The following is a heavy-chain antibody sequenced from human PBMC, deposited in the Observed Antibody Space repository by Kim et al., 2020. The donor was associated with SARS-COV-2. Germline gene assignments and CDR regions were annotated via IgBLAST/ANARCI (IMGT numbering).Heavy chain of an antibody. V-gene: IGHV1-69*04. Sequence: QGRVTITADKSTSTAYMELSSLRSEDTAVYYCAREGGTSIADYYYDGMDVWGQGTTVTVSS. D-gene: IGHD6-6*01. CDR3: AREGGTSIADYYYDGMDV. J-gene: IGHJ6*02.